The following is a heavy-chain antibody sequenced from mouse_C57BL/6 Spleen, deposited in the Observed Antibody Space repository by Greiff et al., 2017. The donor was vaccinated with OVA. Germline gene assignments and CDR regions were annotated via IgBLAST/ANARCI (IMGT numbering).Heavy chain of an antibody. V-gene: IGHV1-64*01. CDR3: ARYDGYPAWFAY. CDR2: IHPNSGST. J-gene: IGHJ3*01. D-gene: IGHD2-3*01. Sequence: LQPGAELVKPGASVKLSCKASGYTFTSYWMHWVKQRPGQGLEWIGMIHPNSGSTNYNEKFKSKATLTVDKSSSTAYMQLSSLTSEDSAVYYCARYDGYPAWFAYWGQGTLVTVSA. CDR1: GYTFTSYW.